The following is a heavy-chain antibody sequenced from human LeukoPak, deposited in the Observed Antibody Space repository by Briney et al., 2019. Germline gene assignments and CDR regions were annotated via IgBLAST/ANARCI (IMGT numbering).Heavy chain of an antibody. CDR1: GFTLDDYA. V-gene: IGHV3-9*01. Sequence: GRSLRLSCAASGFTLDDYAMHWVRHAPGKGLEWVSGISWNSGSIGYADSVKGRFTISRDNAKNSLYLQMNSLRAEDTALYYCAKGRVGAYDYWGQGTLVTVSS. CDR2: ISWNSGSI. D-gene: IGHD1-26*01. CDR3: AKGRVGAYDY. J-gene: IGHJ4*02.